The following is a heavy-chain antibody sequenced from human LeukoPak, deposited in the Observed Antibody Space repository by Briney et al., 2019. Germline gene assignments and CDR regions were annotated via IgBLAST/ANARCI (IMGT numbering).Heavy chain of an antibody. J-gene: IGHJ4*02. CDR2: IYHSGST. CDR1: GYSISSGYY. V-gene: IGHV4-38-2*01. CDR3: ARQGYYDSSGYCNY. D-gene: IGHD3-22*01. Sequence: SETLSLTCAVPGYSISSGYYWGWIRQPPGKGLEWIGSIYHSGSTYYNPSLKSRVTISVDTSKNQFSLKLSSVTAADTAVYYCARQGYYDSSGYCNYWGQGTLVTVSS.